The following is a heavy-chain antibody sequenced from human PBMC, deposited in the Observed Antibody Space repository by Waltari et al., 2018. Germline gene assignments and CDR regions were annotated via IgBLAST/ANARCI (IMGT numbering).Heavy chain of an antibody. D-gene: IGHD1-26*01. J-gene: IGHJ4*02. V-gene: IGHV3-74*01. Sequence: EVQLVESGGGLVQPGGSLRPSCAAPRFPFSSHWMHWVRQAPGKGLVWVSRINSDGRIITYADSAKGRFTISRDNAKNTLHLQMNSLRADDTAVYYCVRGMGDGYWGRGSLVTVDS. CDR2: INSDGRII. CDR3: VRGMGDGY. CDR1: RFPFSSHW.